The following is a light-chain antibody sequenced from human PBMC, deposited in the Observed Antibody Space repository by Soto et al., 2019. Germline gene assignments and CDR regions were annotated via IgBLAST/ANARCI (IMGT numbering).Light chain of an antibody. Sequence: DIQMTQSPSTVSASVGDRVTITCRASQNINAWLAWYRQKPGKAPTLLISDASNLESGVSSRFSDSGYGTEFTLTISSLQPDDSATYYCQQFHTYYTFGQGTKLEIK. J-gene: IGKJ2*01. CDR2: DAS. CDR3: QQFHTYYT. CDR1: QNINAW. V-gene: IGKV1-5*01.